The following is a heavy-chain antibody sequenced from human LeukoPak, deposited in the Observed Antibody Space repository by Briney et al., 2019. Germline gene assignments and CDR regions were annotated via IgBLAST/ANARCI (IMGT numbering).Heavy chain of an antibody. CDR1: GGSFSGYY. CDR2: INHSGST. J-gene: IGHJ4*02. V-gene: IGHV4-34*01. Sequence: SETLSLTCAVYGGSFSGYYWSWIRQPPGKGLEWIGEINHSGSTNYNPSLKSRVTISVDTSKNQFSLKLSSVTAADTAVYYCARGPYYDFWSGYYWGAFDYWGQGTLATVSS. D-gene: IGHD3-3*01. CDR3: ARGPYYDFWSGYYWGAFDY.